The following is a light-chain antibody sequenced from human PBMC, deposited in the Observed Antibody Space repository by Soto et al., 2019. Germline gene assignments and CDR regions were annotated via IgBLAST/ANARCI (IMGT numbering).Light chain of an antibody. CDR1: SSDVGGYNY. V-gene: IGLV2-14*01. CDR3: RSYTSSTTPYV. CDR2: EVS. Sequence: QSVLTQPASVSGSPGQSITISCTGTSSDVGGYNYVSWYQQHPGKAPKLMIYEVSNRPSGVSNRFSGSKSGNTASLTISGLRAEDEADYYCRSYTSSTTPYVFGAGTKLTVL. J-gene: IGLJ1*01.